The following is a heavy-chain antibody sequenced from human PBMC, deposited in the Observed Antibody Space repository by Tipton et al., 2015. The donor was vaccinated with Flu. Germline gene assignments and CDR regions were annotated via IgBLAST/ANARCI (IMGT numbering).Heavy chain of an antibody. D-gene: IGHD6-13*01. CDR3: ARSGSKGSSPDY. CDR2: IYYSGST. Sequence: TLSLTCTVSGGSISSSSSYWGWIRQPPGKGLEWIASIYYSGSTYYNPSLRSRAIMSVDTSKNQFSLNLTSVTAADTAVYYCARSGSKGSSPDYWGQGTLVTVSS. J-gene: IGHJ4*02. CDR1: GGSISSSSSY. V-gene: IGHV4-39*07.